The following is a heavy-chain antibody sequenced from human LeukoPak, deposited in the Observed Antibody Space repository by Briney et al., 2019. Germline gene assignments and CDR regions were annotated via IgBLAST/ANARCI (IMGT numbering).Heavy chain of an antibody. CDR3: ANMAAADDY. V-gene: IGHV3-23*01. CDR1: GVTFSSYA. CDR2: ISVSGGST. D-gene: IGHD6-13*01. J-gene: IGHJ4*02. Sequence: GGSLRLSCAASGVTFSSYAMSWVRQAPGKGLGWVSAISVSGGSTYYADSEKGRFTISRDNSKNTLYLQMNSLRAEDTAVYYCANMAAADDYWGQGTLVTVSS.